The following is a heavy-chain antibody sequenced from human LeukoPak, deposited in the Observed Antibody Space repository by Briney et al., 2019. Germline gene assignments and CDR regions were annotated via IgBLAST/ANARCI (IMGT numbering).Heavy chain of an antibody. CDR1: GFTFSSYA. J-gene: IGHJ4*02. CDR3: ARAVPSRQAIDY. CDR2: VSFHGTDK. V-gene: IGHV3-30*04. Sequence: GGSLRLSCAASGFTFSSYAMHWVRQAPGKGLDWVAVVSFHGTDKFYADSVKGRFTISRDNSKNTLYLQMNSLIPEDTAVYYCARAVPSRQAIDYWGQGTLVTVSS.